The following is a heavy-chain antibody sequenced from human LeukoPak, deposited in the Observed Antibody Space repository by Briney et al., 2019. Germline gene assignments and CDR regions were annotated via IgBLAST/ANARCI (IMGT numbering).Heavy chain of an antibody. CDR3: ARGSRRELLRAPFDY. Sequence: SETLSLTCAVYGGSFSGYYWSWIRQPPGKGLEWIGEINHSGSTNYNPSLKSRVTISVDTSKNQFSLKLSSVTAADTAVYYCARGSRRELLRAPFDYWGQGTLVTVSS. V-gene: IGHV4-34*01. D-gene: IGHD1-26*01. J-gene: IGHJ4*02. CDR2: INHSGST. CDR1: GGSFSGYY.